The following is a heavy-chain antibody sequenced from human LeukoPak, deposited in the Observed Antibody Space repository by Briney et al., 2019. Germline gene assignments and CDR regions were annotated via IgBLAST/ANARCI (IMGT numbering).Heavy chain of an antibody. CDR1: AFPLSSHY. D-gene: IGHD3-22*01. CDR2: LNGGGGDI. CDR3: AKHYDSRGSIFDH. Sequence: GGSLRISCEASAFPLSSHYMAWVRQAPGRGREWISALNGGGGDIHYAGSVPGRLTVSRDNSKNTLYLQIHYLRAEDTAIYYRAKHYDSRGSIFDHWGQGTLVTVSS. V-gene: IGHV3-23*01. J-gene: IGHJ4*02.